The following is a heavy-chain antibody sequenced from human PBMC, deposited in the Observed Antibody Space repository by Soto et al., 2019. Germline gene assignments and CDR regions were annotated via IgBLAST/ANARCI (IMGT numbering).Heavy chain of an antibody. Sequence: PGGSLRLSCAASGFPFSTYWMQWVRQVPGEGLVWVSSISENGGITTYADSVKGRFTISRDNAKNTLYLQMNGLRVEDTAIYYCAREYYSSRTHWGQGTLVTVSS. CDR3: AREYYSSRTH. V-gene: IGHV3-74*01. CDR1: GFPFSTYW. J-gene: IGHJ1*01. CDR2: ISENGGIT. D-gene: IGHD3-10*01.